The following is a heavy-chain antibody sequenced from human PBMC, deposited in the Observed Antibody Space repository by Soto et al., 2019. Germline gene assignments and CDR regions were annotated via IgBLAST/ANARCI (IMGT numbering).Heavy chain of an antibody. D-gene: IGHD5-18*01. Sequence: EVQLVESGGGLVQPGGSLRLSCAASGFTFSSYWMHWVRQAPGKGLVWVSRINSDGSSTSYADSVKGRFTISRDNAKNTLYLQMNSLSAEDTAVYYGARGGTAMVHYFDYWGQGTLVAVSS. CDR1: GFTFSSYW. CDR3: ARGGTAMVHYFDY. CDR2: INSDGSST. J-gene: IGHJ4*02. V-gene: IGHV3-74*01.